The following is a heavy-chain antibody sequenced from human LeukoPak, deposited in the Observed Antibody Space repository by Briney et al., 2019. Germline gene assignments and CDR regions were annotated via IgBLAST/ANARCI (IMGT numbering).Heavy chain of an antibody. J-gene: IGHJ4*02. CDR3: VGSSGWWGFDY. CDR1: GFTFSSYE. D-gene: IGHD6-19*01. CDR2: ISSSGSTI. V-gene: IGHV3-48*03. Sequence: GGSLRLSCAASGFTFSSYEMNWVRQAPGKGLEWVSYISSSGSTIYYADSVKGRFTISRDNAKNSLYLQMNSLRAEDTAVYYCVGSSGWWGFDYWGREPWSPSPQ.